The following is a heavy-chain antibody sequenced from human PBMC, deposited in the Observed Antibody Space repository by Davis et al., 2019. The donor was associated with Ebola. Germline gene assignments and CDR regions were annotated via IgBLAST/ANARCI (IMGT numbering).Heavy chain of an antibody. CDR3: ARQTVYYYYGMDV. D-gene: IGHD4-11*01. CDR2: IYYSGST. V-gene: IGHV4-30-4*01. J-gene: IGHJ6*02. CDR1: EGSTSSGDYY. Sequence: MPSETLSLTCTVSEGSTSSGDYYWSWIRQPPGKGLEWIGYIYYSGSTNYNPSLKSRVTISVDTSKNQFSLKLSSVTAADTAVYYCARQTVYYYYGMDVWGQGTTVTVSS.